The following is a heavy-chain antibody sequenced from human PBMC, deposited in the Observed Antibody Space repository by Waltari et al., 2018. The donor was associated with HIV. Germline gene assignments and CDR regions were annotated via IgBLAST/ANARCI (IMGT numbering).Heavy chain of an antibody. Sequence: EVQLVESGGGLVQPGGSLRLSCSAFGLAFSDYHRDGVRQAQGKGLEGVCRMRNKPSSDTRGYAAAVKGRFSISRDDSSNSLYLQMNSLKTEDTAVYYCTTSAIGNIFDNWGQGTLVTVSS. CDR3: TTSAIGNIFDN. J-gene: IGHJ4*02. CDR2: MRNKPSSDTR. V-gene: IGHV3-72*01. D-gene: IGHD1-1*01. CDR1: GLAFSDYH.